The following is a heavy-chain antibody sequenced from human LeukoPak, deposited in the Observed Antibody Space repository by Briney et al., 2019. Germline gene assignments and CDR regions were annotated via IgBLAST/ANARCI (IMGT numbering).Heavy chain of an antibody. V-gene: IGHV4-39*01. Sequence: SETLSLTCIVSGGSSNIENYYWAWLRQSPGKGLAWIRGMHYTGNGQTTPSLRDRVTLSVDTSKNEISLKLRSVTAADTAVYFCARGLYCVSDSCYIGNYFDYWGQGTLVIVSS. CDR3: ARGLYCVSDSCYIGNYFDY. D-gene: IGHD2-15*01. CDR1: GGSSNIENYY. CDR2: MHYTGNG. J-gene: IGHJ4*02.